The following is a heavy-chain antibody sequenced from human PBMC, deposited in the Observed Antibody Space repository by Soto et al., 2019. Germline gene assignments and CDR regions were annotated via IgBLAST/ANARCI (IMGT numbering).Heavy chain of an antibody. CDR1: GYTFTSYA. Sequence: QVQLVQSGAEVKKPGASVKVSCKAPGYTFTSYAMHWVRQAPGQRLEWMGWINAGNGHTKYSQKFQGRVTITRDTSASTAYMDLSSLRSEDTAVYYCARALYDSSDWGQRTLVTVSS. D-gene: IGHD3-22*01. V-gene: IGHV1-3*01. CDR3: ARALYDSSD. J-gene: IGHJ4*02. CDR2: INAGNGHT.